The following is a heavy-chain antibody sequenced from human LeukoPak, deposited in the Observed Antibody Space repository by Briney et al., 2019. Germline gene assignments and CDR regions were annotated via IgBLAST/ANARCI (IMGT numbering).Heavy chain of an antibody. CDR1: GFNFSSYA. J-gene: IGHJ5*02. CDR3: VREVYAANWFDP. CDR2: ISGNGGST. Sequence: PGGSLSLSCSASGFNFSSYAMHWVRQAPGKGRESVSAISGNGGSTYYGDSVKGRFTISRDNSKNTLYLQMSSLRPEDTAVYYCVREVYAANWFDPWGQGTLVTVSS. V-gene: IGHV3-64D*09. D-gene: IGHD1-26*01.